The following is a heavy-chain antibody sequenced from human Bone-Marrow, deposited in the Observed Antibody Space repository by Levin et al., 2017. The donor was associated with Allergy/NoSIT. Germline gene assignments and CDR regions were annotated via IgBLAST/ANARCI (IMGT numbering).Heavy chain of an antibody. V-gene: IGHV4-39*07. CDR2: IYYSGST. Sequence: SQTLSLTCTVSGGSISSSSYYWGWIRQPPGKGLEWIGSIYYSGSTYYNPSLKSRVTISVDTSKNQFSLKLSSVTAADTAVYYCAGEIGAYGDDAFDSWGQGTMVTVSS. CDR1: GGSISSSSYY. J-gene: IGHJ3*02. CDR3: AGEIGAYGDDAFDS. D-gene: IGHD3-10*01.